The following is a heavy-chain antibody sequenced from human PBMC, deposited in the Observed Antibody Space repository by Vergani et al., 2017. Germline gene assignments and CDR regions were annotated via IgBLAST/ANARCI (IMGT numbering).Heavy chain of an antibody. J-gene: IGHJ5*02. CDR1: GFTFNQYG. CDR3: ARDLRLLYNRFDP. Sequence: QVQLVESGGGVVQPGRSLRLSCAASGFTFNQYGMHWVRQAPGKWLEWVAVTWYAGNNKQYADSVKGRFTISRDNSKSTMYLQMNSLRDEDTGVYYCARDLRLLYNRFDPWGQGTLVTVSS. CDR2: TWYAGNNK. V-gene: IGHV3-33*01. D-gene: IGHD1-14*01.